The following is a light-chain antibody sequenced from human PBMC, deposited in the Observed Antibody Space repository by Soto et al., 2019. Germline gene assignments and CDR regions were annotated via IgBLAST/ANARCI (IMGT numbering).Light chain of an antibody. V-gene: IGKV1-6*01. CDR2: AAS. CDR3: LQDYGDSWT. J-gene: IGKJ1*01. CDR1: RDVGSD. Sequence: QMTQSPSSLSASVGEKIIITCRASRDVGSDVSWYQQKPGQAPKLLIYAASNLYTGVQSRFSGSRSGTEFTLTISSLQPEDFASYYCLQDYGDSWTFGQGTKVEIK.